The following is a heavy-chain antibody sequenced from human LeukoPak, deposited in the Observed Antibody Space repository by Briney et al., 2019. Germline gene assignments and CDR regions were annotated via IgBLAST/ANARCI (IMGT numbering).Heavy chain of an antibody. J-gene: IGHJ4*02. CDR2: ISAYNGNT. D-gene: IGHD3-22*01. Sequence: RASVTVSCKASGYTFTSYGISWVRQAPGQGLEWMGWISAYNGNTNYAQKLQGRVTMTTDTSTSTAYMELRSLRSDDTAVYYCASFLYYYDSSGYYYNYWGQGTLVTVSS. CDR3: ASFLYYYDSSGYYYNY. CDR1: GYTFTSYG. V-gene: IGHV1-18*01.